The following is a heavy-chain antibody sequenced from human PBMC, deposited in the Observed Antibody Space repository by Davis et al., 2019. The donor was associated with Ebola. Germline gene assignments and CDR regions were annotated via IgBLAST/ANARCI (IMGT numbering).Heavy chain of an antibody. CDR1: GGSISSYY. CDR2: IYTSGST. D-gene: IGHD6-13*01. CDR3: ARGSGIAAAGTGFSSGGLPY. Sequence: PGGSLRLSCTVSGGSISSYYWSWIRQPAGKGLEWIGRIYTSGSTNYNPSLKSRVTMSVDTSKNQFSLKLSSVTAADTAVYYCARGSGIAAAGTGFSSGGLPYWGQGTLVTVSS. V-gene: IGHV4-4*07. J-gene: IGHJ4*02.